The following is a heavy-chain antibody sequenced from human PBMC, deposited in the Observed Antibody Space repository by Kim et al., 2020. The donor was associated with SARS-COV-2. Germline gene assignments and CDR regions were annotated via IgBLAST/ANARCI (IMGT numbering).Heavy chain of an antibody. D-gene: IGHD5-18*01. V-gene: IGHV3-15*01. Sequence: GGSLRLSCAASGSTISHAWMSWVRQAPGKGLEWVGRIKSKIDGGTTDYAAPVKGRFTISRDDSKNTLYLQMNSLKTEDTAVYHCTTDFRGYGQWGQGNLVTVSS. J-gene: IGHJ4*02. CDR3: TTDFRGYGQ. CDR2: IKSKIDGGTT. CDR1: GSTISHAW.